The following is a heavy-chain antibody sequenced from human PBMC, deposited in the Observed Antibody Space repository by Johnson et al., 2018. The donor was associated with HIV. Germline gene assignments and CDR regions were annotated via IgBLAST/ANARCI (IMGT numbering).Heavy chain of an antibody. CDR2: IRYDGDNQ. D-gene: IGHD6-19*01. V-gene: IGHV3-30*02. CDR1: GFTFSYYG. CDR3: ARAGAVGFDAFDI. J-gene: IGHJ3*02. Sequence: QVQLVESGGGVVQPGGSLRLSCAASGFTFSYYGMHWVRQVPGKGLEWVAFIRYDGDNQYYGDSVKGLFTISRDNSRNTVFLQMIILRPKDTAIYYCARAGAVGFDAFDIWGQGTMVTVSS.